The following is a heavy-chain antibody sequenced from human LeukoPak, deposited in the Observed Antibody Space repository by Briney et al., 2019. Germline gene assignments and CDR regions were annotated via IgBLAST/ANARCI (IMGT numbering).Heavy chain of an antibody. Sequence: GGSLRLSCAASGFTFRSYGMHWVRQAPGKGLEWVAVIRYDGSNKYYADSVKGRFTISRDNSKNTLYLQMNSLRAEDTAVYYCPREMATITSLDYWGQGTLVTVSS. V-gene: IGHV3-30*02. CDR2: IRYDGSNK. CDR1: GFTFRSYG. CDR3: PREMATITSLDY. D-gene: IGHD5-24*01. J-gene: IGHJ4*02.